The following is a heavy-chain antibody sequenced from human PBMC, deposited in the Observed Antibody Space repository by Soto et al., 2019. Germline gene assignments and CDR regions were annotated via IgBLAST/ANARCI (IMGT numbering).Heavy chain of an antibody. J-gene: IGHJ6*03. Sequence: TGGSLRLSCASSGFTFSSYAMSLVRQAPGKGLEWVSAISGSGGSTYYADSVKGRFTISRDNSKNTLYLQMNSLRAEDTAVYYCARGYCSGGSCYSAYYYYYYMDVWGKGTTVTVSS. V-gene: IGHV3-23*01. D-gene: IGHD2-15*01. CDR2: ISGSGGST. CDR1: GFTFSSYA. CDR3: ARGYCSGGSCYSAYYYYYYMDV.